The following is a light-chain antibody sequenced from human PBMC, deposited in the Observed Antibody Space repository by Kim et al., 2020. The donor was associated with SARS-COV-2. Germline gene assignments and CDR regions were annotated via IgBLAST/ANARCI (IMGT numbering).Light chain of an antibody. CDR3: NSRDSSTNHVI. J-gene: IGLJ2*01. CDR2: DKN. V-gene: IGLV3-19*01. CDR1: SLRSYY. Sequence: SSELTQDPAVSVALGQTVRITCQGDSLRSYYATWYQQKPRQAPVIVIYDKNSRTSGTPDRFSGSSSGNTASLTITGAQAEDEADYYCNSRDSSTNHVIFGGGTQLTVL.